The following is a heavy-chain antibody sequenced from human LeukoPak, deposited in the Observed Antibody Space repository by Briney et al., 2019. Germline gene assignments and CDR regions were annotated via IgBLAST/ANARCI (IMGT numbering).Heavy chain of an antibody. D-gene: IGHD3-10*01. CDR3: ARDLGSPLGELLPNDY. CDR1: GGSISSSNW. Sequence: SETLSLTCAVSGGSISSSNWWSWVRQPPGKGLEWIGEIYHSGSTNYNPSLKSRVTISVDKSKNQFSLKLSSVTAADTAVYYCARDLGSPLGELLPNDYWGQGTLVTVSS. V-gene: IGHV4-4*02. J-gene: IGHJ4*02. CDR2: IYHSGST.